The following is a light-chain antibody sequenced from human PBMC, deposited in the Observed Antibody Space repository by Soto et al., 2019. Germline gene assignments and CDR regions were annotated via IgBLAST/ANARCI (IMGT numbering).Light chain of an antibody. CDR2: GAS. Sequence: EVVMTQSPATLSVSPGEGATLSCRASQSVSSSNLAWYQQKPGQAPRLLIYGASSRATGIPARFSGSGSGTEFTLTISSLRSEDFAVYYCQQYHNWPGTFGQGTKVEIK. V-gene: IGKV3-15*01. CDR1: QSVSSSN. J-gene: IGKJ1*01. CDR3: QQYHNWPGT.